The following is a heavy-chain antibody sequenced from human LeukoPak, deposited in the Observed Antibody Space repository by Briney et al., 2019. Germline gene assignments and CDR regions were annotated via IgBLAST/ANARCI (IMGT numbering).Heavy chain of an antibody. D-gene: IGHD2-15*01. J-gene: IGHJ4*02. CDR2: INHSGST. V-gene: IGHV4-34*01. CDR1: GGSFSGYY. CDR3: ARRGGLEYYFDY. Sequence: PSETLSLTCAVYGGSFSGYYWSWIRQPPGKGLEWIGEINHSGSTNYNPSLKSRVTISVDTSKNQFSLKLSSVTAADTAVYYCARRGGLEYYFDYWGQGTLVTVSS.